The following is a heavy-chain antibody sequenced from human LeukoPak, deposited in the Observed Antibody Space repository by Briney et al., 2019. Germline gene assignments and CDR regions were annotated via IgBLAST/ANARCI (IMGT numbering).Heavy chain of an antibody. Sequence: ASVKVSCKASGYTFTSYAMHWVRQAPGRGLEWMGWITPSGGAYYPQKFQGRVAITRDTSITTAYMDLSRLTSDDTAVYYCARDRYGDGFAHFDYWGQGALVTVSS. CDR3: ARDRYGDGFAHFDY. V-gene: IGHV1-2*02. CDR2: ITPSGGA. D-gene: IGHD5-24*01. J-gene: IGHJ4*02. CDR1: GYTFTSYA.